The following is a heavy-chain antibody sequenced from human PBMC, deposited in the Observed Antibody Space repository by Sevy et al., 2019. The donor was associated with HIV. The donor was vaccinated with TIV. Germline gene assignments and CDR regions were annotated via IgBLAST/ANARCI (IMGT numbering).Heavy chain of an antibody. D-gene: IGHD3-22*01. V-gene: IGHV3-49*03. CDR3: TRDLIRYYYDSSGTIYHYYYMDV. J-gene: IGHJ6*03. CDR2: IRSKAYGGTT. Sequence: GGCLRLSCTASGFTFGDYAMSWFRQAPGKGLEWVGFIRSKAYGGTTEYAASVKGRFTISRDDSKIIAYLQMNSLKTEETAVYYCTRDLIRYYYDSSGTIYHYYYMDVWGKGTTVTVSS. CDR1: GFTFGDYA.